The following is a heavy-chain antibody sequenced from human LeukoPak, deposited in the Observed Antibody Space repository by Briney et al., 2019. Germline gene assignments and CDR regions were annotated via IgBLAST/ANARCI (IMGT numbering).Heavy chain of an antibody. CDR1: GYTLTELS. V-gene: IGHV1-24*01. J-gene: IGHJ3*02. D-gene: IGHD2-8*01. Sequence: ASVKVSCKVSGYTLTELSMHWVRQAPGKGLEWMGGFDPEDGETIYAQKFQGRVTMTEDTSTDTAYMELSSLRSEDTAVYYCATGERTNGVCLYAFDIWGQGTMVTVSS. CDR3: ATGERTNGVCLYAFDI. CDR2: FDPEDGET.